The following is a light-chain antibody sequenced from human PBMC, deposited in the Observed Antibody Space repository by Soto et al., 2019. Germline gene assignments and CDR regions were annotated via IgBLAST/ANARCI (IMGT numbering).Light chain of an antibody. V-gene: IGKV3-15*01. Sequence: DIVMTQSPATLSVSPGERATLSCRASQSVSSNLAWYQQKPGQAPRLLIYGASTRATGIPARFSGSGSGTEFTLTISSLQSEDFAVYYCQQRYPITFGQGTRLEI. CDR1: QSVSSN. CDR3: QQRYPIT. CDR2: GAS. J-gene: IGKJ5*01.